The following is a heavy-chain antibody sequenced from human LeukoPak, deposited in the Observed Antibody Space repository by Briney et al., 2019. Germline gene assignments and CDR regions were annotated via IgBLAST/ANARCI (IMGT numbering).Heavy chain of an antibody. V-gene: IGHV3-48*03. CDR3: SRVGRSTVGGY. D-gene: IGHD4-23*01. J-gene: IGHJ4*02. CDR2: ISRSGSSI. Sequence: GGSLRLSCAASGFTFSNYEMSWVRQAPGKGLEWVSYISRSGSSIYYADSVKGRFTISRDNAKNSLYLQMNTLRAEDTAVYYCSRVGRSTVGGYWGQGTLVTVSS. CDR1: GFTFSNYE.